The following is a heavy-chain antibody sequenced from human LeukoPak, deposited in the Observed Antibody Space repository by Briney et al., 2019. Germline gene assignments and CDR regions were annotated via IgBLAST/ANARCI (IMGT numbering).Heavy chain of an antibody. Sequence: SETLSLTCTVSGGSISSYYWSWIRQPPGKGVEGIGYIYYSGRTNYNPSLKSRVTISVDTSKNQFSLKLSSVTAADTAVYYCARGIPSVVTVGAPYYFDYWGQGTLVTVSS. CDR3: ARGIPSVVTVGAPYYFDY. V-gene: IGHV4-59*01. CDR1: GGSISSYY. CDR2: IYYSGRT. D-gene: IGHD2-15*01. J-gene: IGHJ4*02.